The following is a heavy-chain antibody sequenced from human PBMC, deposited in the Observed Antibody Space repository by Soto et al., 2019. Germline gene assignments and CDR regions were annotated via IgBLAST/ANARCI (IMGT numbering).Heavy chain of an antibody. Sequence: QVQLVESGGGVVQPGRPLRLSCAASGFTFSSYAMHWVRQAPGKGLEWVAVISYDGSNKYYADSVKGRFTISRDNSKNTLYLQMNSLRAEDTAVYYCASIVVVVAALFDYWGQGTLVTVSS. CDR3: ASIVVVVAALFDY. CDR2: ISYDGSNK. CDR1: GFTFSSYA. J-gene: IGHJ4*02. V-gene: IGHV3-30-3*01. D-gene: IGHD2-15*01.